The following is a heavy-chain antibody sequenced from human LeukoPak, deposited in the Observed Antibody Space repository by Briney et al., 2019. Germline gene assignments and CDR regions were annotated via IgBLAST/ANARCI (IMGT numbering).Heavy chain of an antibody. D-gene: IGHD3-9*01. V-gene: IGHV4-39*07. CDR2: IYYSGST. CDR3: ARSMPYYDILTGFDY. J-gene: IGHJ4*02. Sequence: PSETLSLTCTVSGGSISSSSYYWGWIRQPPGKGLEWIGSIYYSGSTYYNPSLKSRVTIPVDTSKNQFSLKLSSVTAADTAVYYCARSMPYYDILTGFDYWGQGTLVTVSS. CDR1: GGSISSSSYY.